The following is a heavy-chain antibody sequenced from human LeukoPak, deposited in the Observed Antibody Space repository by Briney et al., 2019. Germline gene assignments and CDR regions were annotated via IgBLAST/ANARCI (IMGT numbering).Heavy chain of an antibody. CDR2: IKAEAHGGTT. Sequence: GGSLRLSCAASGFTFINAWMAWVRQAPGKGLEWVGRIKAEAHGGTTDYAAPVKGRFTISRDDSKNTLYLQMNSLKTEDTAVYYCTTDGVGIEGATFDYWGQGTLVTVSS. D-gene: IGHD1-26*01. CDR3: TTDGVGIEGATFDY. J-gene: IGHJ4*02. V-gene: IGHV3-15*01. CDR1: GFTFINAW.